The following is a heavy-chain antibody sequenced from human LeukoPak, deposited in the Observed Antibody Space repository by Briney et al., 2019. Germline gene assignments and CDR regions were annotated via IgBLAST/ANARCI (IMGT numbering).Heavy chain of an antibody. Sequence: GGSLRLSCAASGFTFSSYAMNWVRQAPGKGLEWVSDISGSGGGTYYADPVKGRFTISRDNSKNTLYLQMNSLRAEDTAVYYCAKADQNYYDTSGYTDYWGQGTLVTVSS. CDR1: GFTFSSYA. CDR3: AKADQNYYDTSGYTDY. CDR2: ISGSGGGT. D-gene: IGHD3-22*01. V-gene: IGHV3-23*01. J-gene: IGHJ4*02.